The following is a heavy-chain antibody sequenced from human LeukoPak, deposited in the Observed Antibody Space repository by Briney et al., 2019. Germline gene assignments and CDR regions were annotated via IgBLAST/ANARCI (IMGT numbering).Heavy chain of an antibody. CDR1: GFTFTNSA. J-gene: IGHJ2*01. V-gene: IGHV1-58*02. CDR2: IVVGSGNT. Sequence: SVKVSCKASGFTFTNSAMQWVRQARGQRLEWIGWIVVGSGNTNYAQKFQERITITRDMSTSTAYMELSSLRSEDTAVYYCAAGNHYDTSDYYSSYWYFDLWGRGTLVTVSS. D-gene: IGHD3-22*01. CDR3: AAGNHYDTSDYYSSYWYFDL.